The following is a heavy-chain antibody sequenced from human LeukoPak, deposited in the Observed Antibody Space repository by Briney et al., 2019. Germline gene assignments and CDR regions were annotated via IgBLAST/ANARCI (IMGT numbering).Heavy chain of an antibody. CDR1: GGTFSSYA. CDR2: IIPILGIA. V-gene: IGHV1-69*04. Sequence: SVKVSCKASGGTFSSYAISWVRQAPGQGLEWMGRIIPILGIANYAQKFQGRVTITADKSTSTAYMELSSLRSEDTAVYYCARDTRGVMLPPDYWGQGTLVTVSS. D-gene: IGHD3-10*01. CDR3: ARDTRGVMLPPDY. J-gene: IGHJ4*02.